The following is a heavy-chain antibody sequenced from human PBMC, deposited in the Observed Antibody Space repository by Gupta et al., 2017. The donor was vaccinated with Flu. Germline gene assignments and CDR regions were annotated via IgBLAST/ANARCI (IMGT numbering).Heavy chain of an antibody. J-gene: IGHJ4*02. D-gene: IGHD2-8*02. CDR3: ARGTGAFDTDWWY. CDR1: GYRFHTFY. V-gene: IGHV1-46*02. Sequence: QVQLMQSGSEVREPGAAGKVPCKASGYRFHTFYMHWVRQAPGHGLEWLGMISPRSGQGYGQKFDGRVTLTSDTSTGTVFMELTGLTFDDAAVYYCARGTGAFDTDWWYWGQGTLITVSP. CDR2: ISPRSGQ.